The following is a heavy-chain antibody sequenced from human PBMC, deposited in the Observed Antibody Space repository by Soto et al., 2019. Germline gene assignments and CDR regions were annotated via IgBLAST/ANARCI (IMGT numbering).Heavy chain of an antibody. Sequence: SETLSLTCAVSGYSISSSNWWGWIRQLPGKGLEWIGYIYYSGTTYYNPSLKSRVTISVDPSKNQVSLKLSSVTAADTAVYYCARGKCSSTSCYEYWGQG. D-gene: IGHD2-2*01. CDR2: IYYSGTT. CDR3: ARGKCSSTSCYEY. V-gene: IGHV4-28*03. CDR1: GYSISSSNW. J-gene: IGHJ4*02.